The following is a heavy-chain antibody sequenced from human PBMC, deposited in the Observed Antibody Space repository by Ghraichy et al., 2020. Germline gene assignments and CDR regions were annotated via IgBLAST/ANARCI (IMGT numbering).Heavy chain of an antibody. CDR3: AKGGVGATRRDFD. D-gene: IGHD1-26*01. V-gene: IGHV3-23*01. Sequence: GGSLRLSCAASGFTFRMYAMSWVRQAPAKGLEWVSSIDSGGASTYYADSVKGRFTISRDNSKNTLYLQLNSLRAEDTAVYYCAKGGVGATRRDFDYGAREPWSPSPQ. J-gene: IGHJ4*02. CDR2: IDSGGAST. CDR1: GFTFRMYA.